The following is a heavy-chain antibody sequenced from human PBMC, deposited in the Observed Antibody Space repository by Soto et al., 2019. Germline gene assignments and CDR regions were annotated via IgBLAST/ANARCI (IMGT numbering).Heavy chain of an antibody. V-gene: IGHV4-4*07. CDR3: SGVGCSNSKCYTRGMDV. CDR1: GGSISGYY. Sequence: PSETVSLTCTVSGGSISGYYWSWVRQPAGKGLEWVGRIYSDGTTNYSPSLKSRVTMSLDTSKDQFSLHLNSVTAADTAVYYCSGVGCSNSKCYTRGMDVWGQGTTVTVSS. J-gene: IGHJ6*02. D-gene: IGHD2-2*01. CDR2: IYSDGTT.